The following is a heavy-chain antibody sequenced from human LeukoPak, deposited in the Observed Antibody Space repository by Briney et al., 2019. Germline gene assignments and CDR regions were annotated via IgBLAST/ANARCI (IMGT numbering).Heavy chain of an antibody. CDR3: EKGSPWIQLWGGPSFDY. Sequence: PGGSLRLSCAASGFTFSSYGMHWVRQAPGKGLEWVAVISYDGSNKYYADSVKGRFTISRDNSKNTLYLQMNSLRAEDTAVYYCEKGSPWIQLWGGPSFDYWGQGTLVTVSS. D-gene: IGHD5-18*01. CDR2: ISYDGSNK. CDR1: GFTFSSYG. V-gene: IGHV3-30*18. J-gene: IGHJ4*02.